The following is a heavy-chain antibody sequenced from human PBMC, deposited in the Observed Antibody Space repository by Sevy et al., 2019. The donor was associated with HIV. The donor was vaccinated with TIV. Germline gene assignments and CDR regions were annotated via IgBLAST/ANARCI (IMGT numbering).Heavy chain of an antibody. J-gene: IGHJ6*02. CDR3: ARDGMATIKRDYYYYGMDV. CDR1: GYTFTSYG. D-gene: IGHD5-12*01. CDR2: ISAYNGNT. V-gene: IGHV1-18*01. Sequence: ASVKVSCKASGYTFTSYGISWVRQAPGQGLEWMGWISAYNGNTNYAQKLQGRVTMTTDTSTSTAYIGLRSLRSDDTAVYYCARDGMATIKRDYYYYGMDVWGQGTTVTVSS.